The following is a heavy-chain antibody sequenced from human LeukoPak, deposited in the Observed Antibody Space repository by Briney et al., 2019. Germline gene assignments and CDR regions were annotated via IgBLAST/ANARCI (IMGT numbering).Heavy chain of an antibody. V-gene: IGHV3-53*03. CDR3: ARVSAGDDSTPAATFDY. CDR2: IYSRGST. CDR1: GFTVSRSY. Sequence: PGGSLRLSCAASGFTVSRSYLTWVRQPPGKGLEWVAVIYSRGSTYYADSVKGRFTISRDNSKNTVYLQMSRLRAEDTAMYYCARVSAGDDSTPAATFDYGGQGTLVTVSS. D-gene: IGHD2-2*01. J-gene: IGHJ4*02.